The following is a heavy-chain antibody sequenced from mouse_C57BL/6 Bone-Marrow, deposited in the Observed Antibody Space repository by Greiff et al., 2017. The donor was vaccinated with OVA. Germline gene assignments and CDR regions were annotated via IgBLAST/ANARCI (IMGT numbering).Heavy chain of an antibody. CDR1: GFNIKDDY. CDR2: IDPENGDT. Sequence: VTLKVSGAELVRPGASVKLSCTASGFNIKDDYMHWVKQRPEQGLEWIGWIDPENGDTEYASKFQGKATITADTSSNTAYLQLSSLTSEDTAVYYCTTSFEDYWGQGTTLTVSS. CDR3: TTSFEDY. J-gene: IGHJ2*01. V-gene: IGHV14-4*01.